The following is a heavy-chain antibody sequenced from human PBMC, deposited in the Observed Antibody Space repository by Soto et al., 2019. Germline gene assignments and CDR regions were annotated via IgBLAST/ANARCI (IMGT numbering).Heavy chain of an antibody. Sequence: EVQLVESGGGLVQPGGSLRLSCAASGFTLSDHYMDWVRQAPGKGLEWVARSRNKANGYTTEYAASVKGRFTISRDDSNNALYLQMNSLKTEETAWDYCTRSGAGTALLGYWVQGALVTVSS. D-gene: IGHD1-7*01. CDR1: GFTLSDHY. CDR2: SRNKANGYTT. CDR3: TRSGAGTALLGY. V-gene: IGHV3-72*01. J-gene: IGHJ4*02.